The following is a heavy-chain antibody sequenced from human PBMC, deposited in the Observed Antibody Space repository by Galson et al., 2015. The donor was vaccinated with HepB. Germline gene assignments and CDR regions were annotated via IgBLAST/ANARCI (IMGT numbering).Heavy chain of an antibody. Sequence: SLRLSCAASGFTFSYYAMSWVRQAPGRGLEWVSGISWNSVVKLYADSVKGRFTISRDNAKNSLYLQMNSLRPEDTAFYYCTKRKYNSGLRETFDVWGQGTMVIV. CDR2: ISWNSVVK. D-gene: IGHD5-12*01. V-gene: IGHV3-9*01. CDR3: TKRKYNSGLRETFDV. CDR1: GFTFSYYA. J-gene: IGHJ3*01.